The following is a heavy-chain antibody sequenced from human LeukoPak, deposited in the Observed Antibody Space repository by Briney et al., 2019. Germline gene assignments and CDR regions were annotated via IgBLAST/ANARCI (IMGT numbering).Heavy chain of an antibody. D-gene: IGHD6-19*01. CDR1: GGSFSGYY. V-gene: IGHV4-34*01. CDR3: SRAYSSGRGDI. CDR2: INHSGST. J-gene: IGHJ4*02. Sequence: KPSETLSLTCAVYGGSFSGYYWSWIRQPPGKGLEWIGEINHSGSTNYNPSLKSRVTISVDTSKNQFSLKLSSVTAADTAVYYCSRAYSSGRGDIWGQGTLVTVSS.